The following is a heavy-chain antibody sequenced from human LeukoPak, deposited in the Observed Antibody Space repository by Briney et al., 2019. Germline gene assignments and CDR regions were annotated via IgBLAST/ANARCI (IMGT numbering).Heavy chain of an antibody. CDR2: INPNNGGT. J-gene: IGHJ5*02. CDR3: ARGIAQNGFDP. CDR1: GYTFTGYY. D-gene: IGHD6-13*01. V-gene: IGHV1-2*06. Sequence: GASVKVSCKASGYTFTGYYMHWVRQAPGQGLEWMGRINPNNGGTNYAQKFQGRVTMTRDTSTSTAYMELSRLRSDDTAVYYCARGIAQNGFDPWGQGTLVTVSS.